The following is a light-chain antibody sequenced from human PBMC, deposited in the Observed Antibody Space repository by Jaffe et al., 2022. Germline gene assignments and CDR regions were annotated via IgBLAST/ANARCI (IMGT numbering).Light chain of an antibody. J-gene: IGKJ1*01. V-gene: IGKV1-5*03. CDR2: KAS. CDR3: QQYWG. CDR1: QSISSW. Sequence: DIQMTQSPSTLSASVGDRVTITCRASQSISSWLAWYQQKPGKAPKLLIYKASSLESGVPSRFSGSGSGTEFTLTISSLQPDDFATYYCQQYWGFGQGTKVEIK.